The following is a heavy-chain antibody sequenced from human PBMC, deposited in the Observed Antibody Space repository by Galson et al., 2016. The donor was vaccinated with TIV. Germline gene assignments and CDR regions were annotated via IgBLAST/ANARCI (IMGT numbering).Heavy chain of an antibody. Sequence: SVKVSCKASGYTFSHYHIHWVRQVPGQGLEWMGRINPNNGGTHFAQKFQGRVTMTRDTSISTAYMELRSLTSDDTGVYYCARERGSGYCDSTSCYGYYGLDVGGKGTTVTVAS. J-gene: IGHJ6*04. V-gene: IGHV1-2*05. CDR1: GYTFSHYH. CDR2: INPNNGGT. CDR3: ARERGSGYCDSTSCYGYYGLDV. D-gene: IGHD2-2*03.